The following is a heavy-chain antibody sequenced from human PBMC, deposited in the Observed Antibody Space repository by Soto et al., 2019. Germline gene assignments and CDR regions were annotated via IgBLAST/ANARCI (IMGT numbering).Heavy chain of an antibody. CDR3: ARASSSSSAADY. CDR2: IYDSESA. D-gene: IGHD6-6*01. J-gene: IGHJ4*02. CDR1: GESISSGGYY. Sequence: PSETLSLTCNVSGESISSGGYYWSWIRHHPRNGLEWIGFIYDSESAYYNPSLKSRATISMDTSKNHFAMRLSSVTDADTAVYYCARASSSSSAADYWGQGTLVTVSS. V-gene: IGHV4-31*03.